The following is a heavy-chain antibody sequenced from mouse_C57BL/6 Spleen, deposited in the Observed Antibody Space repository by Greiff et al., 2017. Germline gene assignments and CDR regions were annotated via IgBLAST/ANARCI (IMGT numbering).Heavy chain of an antibody. Sequence: VQLQQPGAELVKPGASVKMSCKASGYTFTSYWITWVKQRPGQGLEWIGDIYPGSGSTNYNEKFKSKATLTVDTSSSTAYMQLSSLTSEDSAVXYCARSIYYDYDDAMDYWGQGTSVTVSS. D-gene: IGHD2-4*01. J-gene: IGHJ4*01. CDR3: ARSIYYDYDDAMDY. CDR1: GYTFTSYW. V-gene: IGHV1-55*01. CDR2: IYPGSGST.